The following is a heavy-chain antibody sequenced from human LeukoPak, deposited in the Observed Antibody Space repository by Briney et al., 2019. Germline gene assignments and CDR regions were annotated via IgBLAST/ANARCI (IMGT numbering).Heavy chain of an antibody. CDR3: ARHEAIAGLDY. J-gene: IGHJ4*02. CDR1: GGSISTYY. Sequence: SETLSLTCTVSGGSISTYYWSWIRQPPGNGLEWIGYIDNRGNTKYNPSLKSRVTILLNTSKNQVSLRLSSVTAADTALYYCARHEAIAGLDYWGLGTLVTVSS. D-gene: IGHD6-19*01. V-gene: IGHV4-59*08. CDR2: IDNRGNT.